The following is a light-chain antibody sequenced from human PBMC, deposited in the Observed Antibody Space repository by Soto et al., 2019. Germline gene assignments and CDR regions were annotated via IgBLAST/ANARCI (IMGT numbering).Light chain of an antibody. V-gene: IGLV1-40*01. CDR3: GTWDSSLSAGGV. J-gene: IGLJ1*01. Sequence: SALTQPPSVSGAPGQRVTISCTGSSSNIGPTYDVHWYQQLPGTAPKLLIYANTNRPSGVPDRFSGSKSGTSATLGITGLQTGDEADYYCGTWDSSLSAGGVFGTGTKVTVL. CDR1: SSNIGPTYD. CDR2: ANT.